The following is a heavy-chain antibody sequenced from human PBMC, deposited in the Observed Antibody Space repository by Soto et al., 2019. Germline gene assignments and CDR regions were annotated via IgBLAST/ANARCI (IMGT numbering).Heavy chain of an antibody. CDR1: GYTFNGYA. CDR2: INAGNGNT. Sequence: ASVKVSCKASGYTFNGYAMHWVRQAPGQRLEWMGWINAGNGNTKYSQKFQGRVTITRDTSASTAYLELSSLRFEDTAVYYCARAVAVPADFDYWGQGTLVTVSS. J-gene: IGHJ4*02. D-gene: IGHD6-19*01. V-gene: IGHV1-3*01. CDR3: ARAVAVPADFDY.